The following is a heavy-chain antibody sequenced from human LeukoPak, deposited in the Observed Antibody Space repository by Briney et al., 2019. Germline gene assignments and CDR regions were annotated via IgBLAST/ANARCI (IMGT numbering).Heavy chain of an antibody. V-gene: IGHV3-21*01. CDR2: ISSSSIYI. Sequence: GGSLRLSCAASGFTFSSYSMNWVRQAPGKGLEWVSSISSSSIYIYYAESAKGRFTISRDNAKNSLYLQMNSLRVEDTAVYYCARTLRYYYDSTLSATPDAFDIWGQGTMVTVSS. J-gene: IGHJ3*02. CDR3: ARTLRYYYDSTLSATPDAFDI. CDR1: GFTFSSYS. D-gene: IGHD3-22*01.